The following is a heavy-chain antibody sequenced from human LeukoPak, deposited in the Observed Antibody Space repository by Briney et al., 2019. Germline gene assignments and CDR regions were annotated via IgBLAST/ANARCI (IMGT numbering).Heavy chain of an antibody. J-gene: IGHJ3*02. CDR3: ARDPENLFTMIVHDVFDI. Sequence: AGGSLRLSCAASGFTFSSYAMSWVRQAPGKGLEWVANIKQDGSEKYYVDSVKGRFTISRDNAKNSLYLQMNSLRAEDTAVYYCARDPENLFTMIVHDVFDIWGQGTMVTVSS. D-gene: IGHD3-22*01. V-gene: IGHV3-7*01. CDR1: GFTFSSYA. CDR2: IKQDGSEK.